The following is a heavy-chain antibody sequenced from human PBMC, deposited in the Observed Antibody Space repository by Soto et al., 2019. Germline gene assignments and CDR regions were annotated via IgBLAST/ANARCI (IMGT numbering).Heavy chain of an antibody. D-gene: IGHD3-10*01. V-gene: IGHV1-8*01. J-gene: IGHJ4*02. Sequence: ASVKVSCKASGYTFTSYDINWVRQATGQGLEWMGWMNPNRGNTGYAQKFQGRVTMTRNTSISTAYMELSSLRSEDTAVYYCARALSVYGSIPDYWGQGTLVTVSS. CDR1: GYTFTSYD. CDR3: ARALSVYGSIPDY. CDR2: MNPNRGNT.